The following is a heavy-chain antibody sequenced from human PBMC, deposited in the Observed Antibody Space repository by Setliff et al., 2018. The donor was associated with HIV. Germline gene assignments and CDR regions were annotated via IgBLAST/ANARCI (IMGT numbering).Heavy chain of an antibody. CDR1: GGSISSSSYY. Sequence: SETLSLTCTVSGGSISSSSYYWGWIRQPPGKGLEWIGSIYYSGTTYYNPSLKSRVTISMDTSKNQFSLNLNSVTATDTAVYYCAKRTFGSGRLDPWGQGTLVTVS. CDR3: AKRTFGSGRLDP. D-gene: IGHD3-16*01. CDR2: IYYSGTT. J-gene: IGHJ5*02. V-gene: IGHV4-39*07.